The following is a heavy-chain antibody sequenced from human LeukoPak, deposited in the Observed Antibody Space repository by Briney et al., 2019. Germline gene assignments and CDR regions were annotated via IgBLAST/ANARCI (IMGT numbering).Heavy chain of an antibody. CDR3: ARQLLWFGELLAPFDP. J-gene: IGHJ5*02. CDR1: GGSISSSSYY. Sequence: SETLSLTCTVSGGSISSSSYYWGWIRQPPGKGLEWIGSIYYSGSTYYNPSLKSRVTISVDTSKNQFSLKLSSVTAADTAVYYCARQLLWFGELLAPFDPWGQGTLVTVSS. CDR2: IYYSGST. V-gene: IGHV4-39*01. D-gene: IGHD3-10*01.